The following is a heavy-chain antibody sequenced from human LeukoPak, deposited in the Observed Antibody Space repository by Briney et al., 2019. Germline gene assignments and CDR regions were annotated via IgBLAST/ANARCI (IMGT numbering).Heavy chain of an antibody. CDR1: GGSFSGYY. V-gene: IGHV4-34*01. Sequence: PSETLSLTCAVYGGSFSGYYWSWIRQPPGKGLEWIGEINHSGSTNYNPSLKSRVTISVDTSKNQFSLKLSSVTAADTAVYYCARGRGSSGRPSLPNYYYYMDVWGKGTTVTVSS. CDR2: INHSGST. D-gene: IGHD6-6*01. CDR3: ARGRGSSGRPSLPNYYYYMDV. J-gene: IGHJ6*03.